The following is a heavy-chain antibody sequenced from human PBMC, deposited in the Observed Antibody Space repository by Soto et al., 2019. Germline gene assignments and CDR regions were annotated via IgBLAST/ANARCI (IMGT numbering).Heavy chain of an antibody. Sequence: GGSLRLSCAASGFTVSSNYMSWVRQAPGKGLEWVSVIYSGGSTYYADSVKGRFIISRDNSKNTLYLQMNSLRAEDTAVYYCAKHAAAAAPDYWGQGTLVTVSS. CDR1: GFTVSSNY. V-gene: IGHV3-53*01. D-gene: IGHD6-13*01. CDR2: IYSGGST. CDR3: AKHAAAAAPDY. J-gene: IGHJ4*02.